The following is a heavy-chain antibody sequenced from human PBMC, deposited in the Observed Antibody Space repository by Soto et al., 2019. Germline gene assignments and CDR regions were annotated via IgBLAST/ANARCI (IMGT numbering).Heavy chain of an antibody. Sequence: QVQLQESGPGLVKPSQTLSLTCTVSGGSISSGGYYWSWIRQHPGKGLEWIGYIYKSGTTYYNSSLKGRLAISIDTSKNQFSLKLSSVTAADTAVYYCARSQYSSMVTFDYWGQGTLVTVYS. CDR3: ARSQYSSMVTFDY. D-gene: IGHD6-13*01. J-gene: IGHJ4*02. CDR2: IYKSGTT. V-gene: IGHV4-31*03. CDR1: GGSISSGGYY.